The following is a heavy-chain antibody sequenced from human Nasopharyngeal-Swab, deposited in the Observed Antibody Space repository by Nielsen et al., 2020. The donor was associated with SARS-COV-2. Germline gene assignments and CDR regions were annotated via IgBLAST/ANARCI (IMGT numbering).Heavy chain of an antibody. V-gene: IGHV3-30*18. D-gene: IGHD3-22*01. CDR1: GFTFSSYG. CDR2: ISYDGSNK. Sequence: GESLKISCAASGFTFSSYGMHWVRQAPGKGPEWVAVISYDGSNKYYADSVKGRFTISRDNSKNTLYLQMNSLRAEDTAVYYCAKDSWSYDSSGYYTGHFDYWGQGTLVTVSS. J-gene: IGHJ4*02. CDR3: AKDSWSYDSSGYYTGHFDY.